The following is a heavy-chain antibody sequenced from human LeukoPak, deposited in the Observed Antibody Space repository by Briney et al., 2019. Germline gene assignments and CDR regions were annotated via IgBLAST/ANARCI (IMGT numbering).Heavy chain of an antibody. V-gene: IGHV4-34*01. CDR1: GASLHGSY. D-gene: IGHD1-14*01. CDR3: ARGGNGWYFDL. CDR2: IDHSGST. Sequence: PSETLSLTCAVQGASLHGSYWSWIRQPPGKGLQWIGQIDHSGSTHSIPSLKSRVTISLDTSQSQVSLKVNSVTAADTAVYFCARGGNGWYFDLWGRGTLVTVSS. J-gene: IGHJ2*01.